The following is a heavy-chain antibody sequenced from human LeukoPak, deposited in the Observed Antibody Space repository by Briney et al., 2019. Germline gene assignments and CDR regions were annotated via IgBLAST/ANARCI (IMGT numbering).Heavy chain of an antibody. V-gene: IGHV4-59*08. CDR3: ARGDSSGYYEWFDP. CDR2: IYYSGST. D-gene: IGHD3-22*01. CDR1: GGSIRSYY. Sequence: PSETLSLTCTVSGGSIRSYYWSWIRHPPGKGLEWIGYIYYSGSTNYNPSLKSRVTISVDTSKNQFSLKLTSVTAADTAVYYCARGDSSGYYEWFDPWGQGTLVTVSS. J-gene: IGHJ5*02.